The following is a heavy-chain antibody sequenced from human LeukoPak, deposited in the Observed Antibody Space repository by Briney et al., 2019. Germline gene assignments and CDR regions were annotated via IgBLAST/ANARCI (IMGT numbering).Heavy chain of an antibody. D-gene: IGHD3-16*01. CDR1: GGSISSSSYY. V-gene: IGHV4-61*05. Sequence: SETLSLTCTVSGGSISSSSYYWGWIRQPPGKGLEWIGYFHNSGTSTYNPSLKSRVTISADTSKNQFSLKLNSLTTADTAVYYCTRGAGWLIDYWGQGIPVTVSS. J-gene: IGHJ4*02. CDR2: FHNSGTS. CDR3: TRGAGWLIDY.